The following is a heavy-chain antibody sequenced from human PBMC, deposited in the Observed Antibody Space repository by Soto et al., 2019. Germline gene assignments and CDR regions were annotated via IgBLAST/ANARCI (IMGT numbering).Heavy chain of an antibody. CDR1: GGSISSGDYY. Sequence: QVQLQESGPGLVKPSQTLSLTCTVSGGSISSGDYYWSWIRQPPGKGLEWIGYIYYSGSTYYNPSLHRRVIRSLDTSQNQFPLKPSPVNAAGTAVYSCARGPIGEESSGFQSWGQGTLVTVSS. CDR2: IYYSGST. D-gene: IGHD6-19*01. J-gene: IGHJ4*02. CDR3: ARGPIGEESSGFQS. V-gene: IGHV4-30-4*01.